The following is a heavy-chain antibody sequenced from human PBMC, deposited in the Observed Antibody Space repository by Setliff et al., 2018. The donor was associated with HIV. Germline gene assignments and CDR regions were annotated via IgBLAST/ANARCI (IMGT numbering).Heavy chain of an antibody. D-gene: IGHD2-2*01. J-gene: IGHJ3*02. V-gene: IGHV1-18*01. Sequence: ASVKVSCKASGYTFTSYDISWVRQAPGQGLEWMGWISAYNGNTNYAQKVQGRVTMTTDTSTSTAYMELRSLRSDDTAVYYCARDRGVYCRSTNCYSPVDAFDIWGQGTMVTVSS. CDR2: ISAYNGNT. CDR1: GYTFTSYD. CDR3: ARDRGVYCRSTNCYSPVDAFDI.